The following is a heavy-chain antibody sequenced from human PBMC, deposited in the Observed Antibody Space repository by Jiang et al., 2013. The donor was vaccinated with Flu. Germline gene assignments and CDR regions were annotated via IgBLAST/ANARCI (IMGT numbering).Heavy chain of an antibody. CDR1: GGSISSYY. CDR2: IYYSGST. D-gene: IGHD6-19*01. J-gene: IGHJ4*02. Sequence: GLVKPSETLSLTCTVSGGSISSYYWSWIRQPPGKGLEWIGYIYYSGSTNYNPSLKSRVTISVDTSKNQFSLKLSSVTAADTAVYYCARGIAVAGAFDYWGQGTLVTVSS. CDR3: ARGIAVAGAFDY. V-gene: IGHV4-59*01.